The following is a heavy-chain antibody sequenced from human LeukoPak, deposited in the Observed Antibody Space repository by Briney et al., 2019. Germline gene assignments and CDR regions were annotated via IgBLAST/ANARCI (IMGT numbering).Heavy chain of an antibody. CDR2: IYTGGNE. D-gene: IGHD2-2*01. Sequence: PGGSLRLSCAASGFSVSSKYMSWVRQPPGKGLEWVSVIYTGGNEYYPDSVKGRFTISRDNSKNMVYLQMNSLGAEDTALYYCAGGQMFTSGGFDNWGQGALVTVSS. CDR3: AGGQMFTSGGFDN. CDR1: GFSVSSKY. V-gene: IGHV3-53*01. J-gene: IGHJ4*02.